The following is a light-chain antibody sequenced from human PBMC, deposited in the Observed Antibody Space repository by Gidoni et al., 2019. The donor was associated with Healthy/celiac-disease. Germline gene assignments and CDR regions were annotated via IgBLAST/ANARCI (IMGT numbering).Light chain of an antibody. V-gene: IGKV1-27*01. Sequence: DIQMTQSPSSLSASVGDRVTIPCRASQGISNYLAWYQQTPGKVPKLLIYAASTLQSGVPSRFSGSGSGTYFTLTIRSLQPEDFATYYCQKYNIAPPLTFGGGTKVEIK. CDR1: QGISNY. J-gene: IGKJ4*01. CDR3: QKYNIAPPLT. CDR2: AAS.